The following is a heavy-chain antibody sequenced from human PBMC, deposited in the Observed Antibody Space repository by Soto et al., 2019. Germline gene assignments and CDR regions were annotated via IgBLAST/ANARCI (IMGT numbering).Heavy chain of an antibody. CDR1: GGSISSGDYY. D-gene: IGHD3-10*01. J-gene: IGHJ6*02. CDR3: ARDKVRTRGSGSHPGGWYYGMDV. Sequence: PSETLSLTCTVSGGSISSGDYYWSWIRQPPGKGLEWIGYIYYSGGTYYNPSLKSRVTISVDTSKNQFSLKLSSVTAADTAVYYCARDKVRTRGSGSHPGGWYYGMDVWGQGTTVTVSS. V-gene: IGHV4-30-4*01. CDR2: IYYSGGT.